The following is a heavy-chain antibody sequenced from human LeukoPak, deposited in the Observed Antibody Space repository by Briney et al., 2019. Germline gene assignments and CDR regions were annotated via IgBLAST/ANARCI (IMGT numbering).Heavy chain of an antibody. CDR3: AGVNYGDYDWFDP. J-gene: IGHJ5*02. Sequence: PSETLSLTRTVSGGSISSGGYYWSWIRQHPGKGLEWIGYIYYSGSTYYNPSLKSRVTISVDTSKNQFSLKLSSVTAADTAVYYCAGVNYGDYDWFDPWGQGTLVTVSS. V-gene: IGHV4-31*03. CDR2: IYYSGST. CDR1: GGSISSGGYY. D-gene: IGHD4-17*01.